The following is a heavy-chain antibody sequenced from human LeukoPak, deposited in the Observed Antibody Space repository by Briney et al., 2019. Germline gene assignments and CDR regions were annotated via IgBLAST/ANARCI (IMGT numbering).Heavy chain of an antibody. Sequence: GGSLRLSCAASGFTFSSYSMNWVRQAPGKGLEWVSSISSSSSYIYYADSVKGRFTISRDNAKNSLYLQMNSLRAEDTAVYYCARELWFGELSDYWGQGTLVTVSS. D-gene: IGHD3-10*01. V-gene: IGHV3-21*01. J-gene: IGHJ4*02. CDR1: GFTFSSYS. CDR2: ISSSSSYI. CDR3: ARELWFGELSDY.